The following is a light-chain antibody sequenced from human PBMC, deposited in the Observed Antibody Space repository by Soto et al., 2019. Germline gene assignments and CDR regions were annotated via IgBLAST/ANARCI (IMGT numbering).Light chain of an antibody. CDR1: QSVGYH. CDR3: QQRSNWPPVT. Sequence: EIVLTQSPATLSLSPGERATLSCRASQSVGYHLAWYQQKPGQAPRLLIYDASNRATGIPARFSGRESGTDFTLAVSSLEPEDFAVYYCQQRSNWPPVTFGGGTKVEIK. CDR2: DAS. J-gene: IGKJ4*01. V-gene: IGKV3-11*01.